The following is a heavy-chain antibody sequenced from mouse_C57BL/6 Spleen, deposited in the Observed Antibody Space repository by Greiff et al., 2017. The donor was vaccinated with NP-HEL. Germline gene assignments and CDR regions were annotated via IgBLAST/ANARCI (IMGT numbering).Heavy chain of an antibody. CDR3: ARGALSPFDY. CDR2: ISYDGSN. V-gene: IGHV3-6*01. CDR1: GYSITSGYY. Sequence: VQLKESGPGLVKPSQSLSLTCSVTGYSITSGYYWNWIRQFPGNKLEWMGYISYDGSNNYNPSLKNRISITRDTSKNQFFLKLNSVTTEDTATYYCARGALSPFDYWGQGTTLTVSS. J-gene: IGHJ2*01.